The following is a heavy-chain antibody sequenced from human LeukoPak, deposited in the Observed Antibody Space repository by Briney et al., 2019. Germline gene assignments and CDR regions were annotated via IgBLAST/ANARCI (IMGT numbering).Heavy chain of an antibody. CDR3: AKGTVSSGYYWVFEY. J-gene: IGHJ4*02. CDR1: GFTYDDYD. CDR2: ITWNSGSI. Sequence: PGGSLRLSCAASGFTYDDYDMHWVRQARGKGVEWVSSITWNSGSIDYADSVKGRFPISRDNAKNSLYLQPNSLRAEDMALYYCAKGTVSSGYYWVFEYWGQGTLVTVSS. V-gene: IGHV3-9*03. D-gene: IGHD3-22*01.